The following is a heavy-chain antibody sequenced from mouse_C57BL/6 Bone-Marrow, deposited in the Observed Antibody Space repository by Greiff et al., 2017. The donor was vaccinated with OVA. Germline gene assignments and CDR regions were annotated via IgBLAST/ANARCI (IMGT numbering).Heavy chain of an antibody. Sequence: EVHLVESGGGLVKPGGSLKLSCAASGFTFSSYAMSWVRQTPEKRLEWVATISDGGSYTYYPDNVKGRFTISRDNAKNNLYLQMSHLKSEDTAIYYCARDPLAYWGQGTTLTVSS. CDR3: ARDPLAY. CDR2: ISDGGSYT. V-gene: IGHV5-4*01. D-gene: IGHD2-10*02. CDR1: GFTFSSYA. J-gene: IGHJ2*01.